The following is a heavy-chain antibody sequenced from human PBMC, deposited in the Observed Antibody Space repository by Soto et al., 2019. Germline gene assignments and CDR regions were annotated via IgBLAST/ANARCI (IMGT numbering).Heavy chain of an antibody. CDR2: IDHSGTT. Sequence: SDTLSLTCAVYGESFRGYDLSWFRQPPGKTLEWIGDIDHSGTTHYNPSLKSRLTISIDTSKNHFSLGLTAVTAADAGTYFCSRGRPPRYWGQGTLVTVSS. CDR1: GESFRGYD. J-gene: IGHJ4*02. CDR3: SRGRPPRY. V-gene: IGHV4-34*01.